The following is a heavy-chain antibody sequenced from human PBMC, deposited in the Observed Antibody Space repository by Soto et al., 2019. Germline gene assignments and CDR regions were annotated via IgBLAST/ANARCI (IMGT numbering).Heavy chain of an antibody. CDR1: GYSFTTYW. D-gene: IGHD6-13*01. CDR3: ARHHGSPGSYFGMDV. CDR2: IYPGDSDT. J-gene: IGHJ6*02. V-gene: IGHV5-51*01. Sequence: PGESLKISCKGSGYSFTTYWINWVRQMPGEGLEWMGIIYPGDSDTRYSPSFQGQVSISADKSINTAYLQWRSLKASDTAVYYCARHHGSPGSYFGMDVWGQGTTFTVSS.